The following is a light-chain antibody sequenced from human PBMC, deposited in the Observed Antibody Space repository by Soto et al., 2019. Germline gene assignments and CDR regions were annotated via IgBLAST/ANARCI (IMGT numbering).Light chain of an antibody. Sequence: QSALTQPPSASGSPGQSVTISCTGTSSDVGSYKYVSWYQQHPGKAPKLMIYEASKRPSGVPDRFSGSKSGNTASLTVSGLQAEDEADYYCSSYAGSNIVFGGGTKLTVL. CDR1: SSDVGSYKY. CDR2: EAS. CDR3: SSYAGSNIV. J-gene: IGLJ2*01. V-gene: IGLV2-8*01.